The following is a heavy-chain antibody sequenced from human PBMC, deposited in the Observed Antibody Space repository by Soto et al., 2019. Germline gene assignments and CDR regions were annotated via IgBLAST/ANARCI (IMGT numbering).Heavy chain of an antibody. CDR2: FYSGGST. D-gene: IGHD3-16*01. CDR3: ARLFSYGYWYFDL. J-gene: IGHJ2*01. CDR1: GFTVSSSY. Sequence: GGSLRLSCAASGFTVSSSYVSWVRQAPGKGLEWVSVFYSGGSTYYADSVKGRFTISRDNSKNTLYLQMNSLRVEDTAVYYCARLFSYGYWYFDLWGRGTLVTDSS. V-gene: IGHV3-53*01.